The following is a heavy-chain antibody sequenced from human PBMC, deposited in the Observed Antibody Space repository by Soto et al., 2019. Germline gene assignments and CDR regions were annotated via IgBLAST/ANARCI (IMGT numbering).Heavy chain of an antibody. CDR1: GFTFSNYW. CDR2: ISSDGSTT. J-gene: IGHJ5*02. CDR3: ARDRNPYYLDP. V-gene: IGHV3-74*01. D-gene: IGHD3-10*01. Sequence: EVQLVESGGGLVQPGGSLRLSCVASGFTFSNYWMHWVRQAPGKGLVWVSRISSDGSTTSYADSVKGRFTVSRDNAKNTLYLQMNSLRAEDTAVYYCARDRNPYYLDPWGLGPLLTVSS.